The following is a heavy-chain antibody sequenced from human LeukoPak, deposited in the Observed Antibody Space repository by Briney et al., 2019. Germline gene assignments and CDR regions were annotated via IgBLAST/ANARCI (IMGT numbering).Heavy chain of an antibody. J-gene: IGHJ6*03. CDR3: AREGNFDDHYYYYMDV. V-gene: IGHV4-59*01. D-gene: IGHD1-1*01. CDR1: GGSISSYY. CDR2: IYYSGST. Sequence: SSETLSLTCTVSGGSISSYYWSWIRQPPGKGLEWIGYIYYSGSTNYNPSLKSRVTISVDTSKNQFSLKLSSVTAADTAVYYCAREGNFDDHYYYYMDVWGKGTTVTVSS.